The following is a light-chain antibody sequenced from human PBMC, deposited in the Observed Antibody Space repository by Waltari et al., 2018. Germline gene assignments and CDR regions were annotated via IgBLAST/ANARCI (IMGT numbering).Light chain of an antibody. CDR1: QSVSSN. V-gene: IGKV3-15*01. CDR2: GAS. Sequence: EIVMTQSPATLSVSPGERVTLSCRASQSVSSNLAWYQQKPGQAPRLLIYGASTRATGIPARFSGSGSVTEFTLTISSLQSEDFAIYYCQQYNNWPLTFGPGTKVDIK. J-gene: IGKJ3*01. CDR3: QQYNNWPLT.